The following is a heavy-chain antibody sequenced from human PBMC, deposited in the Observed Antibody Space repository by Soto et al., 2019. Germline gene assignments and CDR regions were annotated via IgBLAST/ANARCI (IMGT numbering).Heavy chain of an antibody. CDR2: INHSGST. V-gene: IGHV4-34*01. CDR3: STVVVVAATPSWYDP. CDR1: GGSFSGYY. Sequence: QVQLQQWGAGLLKPSETLSLTCAVHGGSFSGYYWCWIRQPPGKGLEWIGEINHSGSTNYNPSLKSRVTISVDASKNQYSLKLSSVTAADTAVYYVSTVVVVAATPSWYDPWGQGTLVTVSS. D-gene: IGHD2-15*01. J-gene: IGHJ5*02.